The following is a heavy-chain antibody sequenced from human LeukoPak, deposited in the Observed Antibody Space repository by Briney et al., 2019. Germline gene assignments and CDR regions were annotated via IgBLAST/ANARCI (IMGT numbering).Heavy chain of an antibody. CDR1: GGSISSSRYY. D-gene: IGHD3-22*01. Sequence: SETLSLTCTVSGGSISSSRYYWGWIRQPPGKGLEWIASIYKSGSTYNNPSLKSRVTISVDPSKNQFSLKLSSVTAADTAVYYCGRDYYDNSGYFGPTFDYWGQGTTVTVSS. V-gene: IGHV4-39*07. J-gene: IGHJ4*03. CDR3: GRDYYDNSGYFGPTFDY. CDR2: IYKSGST.